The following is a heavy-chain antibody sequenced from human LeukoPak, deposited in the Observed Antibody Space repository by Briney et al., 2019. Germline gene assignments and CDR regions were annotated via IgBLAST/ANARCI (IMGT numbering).Heavy chain of an antibody. Sequence: ASVKVSCKASGYTFTSYYMHWVRRAPGQGLEWMGRIIPILGIANYAQKFQGRVTITADKSTSTAYMELSSLRSEDTAVYYCARDLHPRIAVAGTYQPAEYFQHWGQGTLVTVSS. CDR1: GYTFTSYY. D-gene: IGHD6-19*01. CDR3: ARDLHPRIAVAGTYQPAEYFQH. V-gene: IGHV1-69*04. J-gene: IGHJ1*01. CDR2: IIPILGIA.